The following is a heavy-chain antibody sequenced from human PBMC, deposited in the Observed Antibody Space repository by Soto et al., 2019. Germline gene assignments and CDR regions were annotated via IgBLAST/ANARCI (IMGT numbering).Heavy chain of an antibody. CDR3: ARHCSSTSCQDY. Sequence: PFTVSGASISSSTYYWGLIRQPPGKGLEWMGRIIPILGIANYAQKFQGRVTITADKSTSTAYMELSSMRSEDTAVYYCARHCSSTSCQDYWGQGTLVTVSS. V-gene: IGHV1-69*02. CDR2: IIPILGIA. D-gene: IGHD2-2*01. J-gene: IGHJ4*02. CDR1: GASISSST.